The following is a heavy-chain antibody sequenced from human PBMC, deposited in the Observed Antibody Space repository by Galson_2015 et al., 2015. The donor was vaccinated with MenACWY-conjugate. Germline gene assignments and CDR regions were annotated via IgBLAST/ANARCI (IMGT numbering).Heavy chain of an antibody. D-gene: IGHD4-17*01. V-gene: IGHV3-21*01. CDR3: ARDPDDYGDRRLDY. Sequence: SLRLSCAASGFTFSSYSMNWVRQAPGKGLEWVSSISSSSSYIYYADSVKGRFTISRDNAKNSLYLQMNSLRAEDTAVYYCARDPDDYGDRRLDYWGQGTLVTVSS. CDR2: ISSSSSYI. J-gene: IGHJ4*02. CDR1: GFTFSSYS.